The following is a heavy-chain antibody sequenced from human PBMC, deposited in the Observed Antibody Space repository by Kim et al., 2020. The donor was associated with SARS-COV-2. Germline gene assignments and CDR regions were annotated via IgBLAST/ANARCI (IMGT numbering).Heavy chain of an antibody. D-gene: IGHD2-2*01. CDR1: GFTFSSYA. Sequence: GGSLRLSCAASGFTFSSYAMHWVRQAPGKGLEWVAVISYDGSNKYYADSVKGRFTISRDNSKNTLYLQMNSLRAEDTAVYYCARDNGVVPAANYYYYYGMDVWGQGTTVTVSS. J-gene: IGHJ6*02. V-gene: IGHV3-30-3*01. CDR3: ARDNGVVPAANYYYYYGMDV. CDR2: ISYDGSNK.